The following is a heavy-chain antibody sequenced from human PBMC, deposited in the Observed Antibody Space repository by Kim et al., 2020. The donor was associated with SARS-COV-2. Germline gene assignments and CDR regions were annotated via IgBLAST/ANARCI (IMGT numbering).Heavy chain of an antibody. V-gene: IGHV1-46*01. CDR2: INPSGGST. CDR1: GYTFTSYY. CDR3: ARASLWGSLQDAFDI. J-gene: IGHJ3*02. D-gene: IGHD3-16*01. Sequence: ASVKVSCKASGYTFTSYYMHWVRQAPGQGLEWMGIINPSGGSTSYAQKFQGRVTMTRDTSTSTVYMELSSLRSEDTAVYYCARASLWGSLQDAFDIWGQGTMVTVSS.